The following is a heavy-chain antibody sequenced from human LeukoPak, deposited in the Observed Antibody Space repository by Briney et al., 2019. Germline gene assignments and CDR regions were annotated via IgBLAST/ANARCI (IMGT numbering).Heavy chain of an antibody. CDR3: ARYGEFSGAFDI. D-gene: IGHD3-10*01. Sequence: SETLSLTCTVSGAPISSYYWSWIRQPPGKGLEWIADIYYSGNTNYNPSLKSGVTLSVDTSKNQFSLKLNSVTAADTAVYYCARYGEFSGAFDIWGKGTMVTVSS. J-gene: IGHJ3*02. V-gene: IGHV4-59*01. CDR2: IYYSGNT. CDR1: GAPISSYY.